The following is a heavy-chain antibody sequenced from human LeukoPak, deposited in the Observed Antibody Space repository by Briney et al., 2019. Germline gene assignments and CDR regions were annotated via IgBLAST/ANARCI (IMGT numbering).Heavy chain of an antibody. V-gene: IGHV3-30*18. CDR3: AKEGWIQLWLRGAFDI. Sequence: PGGSLRLSCAASGFTFSSYAMSWVRQAPGKGLEWVAVISYDGSNKYYADSVKGRFTISRDNSKNTLYLQMNSLRAEDTAVYYCAKEGWIQLWLRGAFDIWGQGTMVTVSS. D-gene: IGHD5-18*01. J-gene: IGHJ3*02. CDR2: ISYDGSNK. CDR1: GFTFSSYA.